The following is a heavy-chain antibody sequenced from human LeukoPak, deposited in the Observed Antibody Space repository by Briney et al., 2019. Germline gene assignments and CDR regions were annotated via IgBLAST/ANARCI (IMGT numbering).Heavy chain of an antibody. D-gene: IGHD3-22*01. CDR3: ARGATHYYDSSGYYYGDY. J-gene: IGHJ4*02. Sequence: GGSLRLSCAASGFTFSSYAMHWVRQAPGKGLEWVAVISYDGSNEYYADSVKGRFTISRDNSKNTLYLQMNSLRAEDTAVYYCARGATHYYDSSGYYYGDYWGQGTLVTVSS. CDR1: GFTFSSYA. V-gene: IGHV3-30*04. CDR2: ISYDGSNE.